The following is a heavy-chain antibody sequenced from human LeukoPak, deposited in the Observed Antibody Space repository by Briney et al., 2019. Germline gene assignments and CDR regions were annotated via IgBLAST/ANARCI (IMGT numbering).Heavy chain of an antibody. CDR1: GFTFSSYW. CDR2: INPGGSSI. V-gene: IGHV3-74*01. CDR3: ARSNQADDY. J-gene: IGHJ4*02. D-gene: IGHD1-14*01. Sequence: SGGSLRLSCAASGFTFSSYWMSWVRQVPGKGLVWVARINPGGSSITYADSVKGRFTISRDNAKNTLYLQMDSLRAEDTGVYYCARSNQADDYWGQGTLVTVSS.